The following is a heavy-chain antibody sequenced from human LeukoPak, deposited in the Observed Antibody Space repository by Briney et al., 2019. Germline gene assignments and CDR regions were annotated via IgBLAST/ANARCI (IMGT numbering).Heavy chain of an antibody. D-gene: IGHD4-17*01. CDR2: INPNSGGT. J-gene: IGHJ5*02. V-gene: IGHV1-2*06. CDR1: GYTLTGYY. Sequence: GASVKVSCKASGYTLTGYYMHWVRQAPGQGLEWMGRINPNSGGTNYAQKFQGRVTMTRDTSISTAYMELSRLRSDDTAVYYCARQDTTVTTGRDWFDPWGQGTLVTVSS. CDR3: ARQDTTVTTGRDWFDP.